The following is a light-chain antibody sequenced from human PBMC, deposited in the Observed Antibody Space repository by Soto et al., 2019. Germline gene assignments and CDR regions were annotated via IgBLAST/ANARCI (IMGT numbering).Light chain of an antibody. Sequence: EIQMTQSPSSLSASVGDRVTITCRASQGIRNDLTWYQQKPGKAPKRLIYDASTLQSGVPLRFGGSGSGTDFTLIISSLQPEDFATYYCLQHNTYPWTFGQGTKVEIK. CDR3: LQHNTYPWT. CDR1: QGIRND. CDR2: DAS. V-gene: IGKV1-17*01. J-gene: IGKJ1*01.